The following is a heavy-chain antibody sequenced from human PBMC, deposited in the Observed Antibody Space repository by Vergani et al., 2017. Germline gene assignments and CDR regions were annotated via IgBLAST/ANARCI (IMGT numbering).Heavy chain of an antibody. D-gene: IGHD2-2*02. CDR3: ARGGDKHDCSSTSCYMRYYYYGMDV. J-gene: IGHJ6*02. Sequence: QVQLVQSGAEVKKPGASVKVSCKVSGYTLTELSMHWERQAPGKGLEWMGGFDLEDGETIYAQKFQGRVTMTEDTSTDTAYMELSSLRSEDTAVYYCARGGDKHDCSSTSCYMRYYYYGMDVWGQGTTVTVSS. CDR1: GYTLTELS. V-gene: IGHV1-24*01. CDR2: FDLEDGET.